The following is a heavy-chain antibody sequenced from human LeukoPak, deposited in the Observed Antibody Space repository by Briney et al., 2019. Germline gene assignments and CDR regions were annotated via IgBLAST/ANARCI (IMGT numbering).Heavy chain of an antibody. Sequence: GRSLRLSCAASGFTFSSYGMHWVRQAPGKGLEWVAVIWYDGSNKYYADSVKGRFTISRDNAENSLYLQMNSLRAEDTAVYYCVRDRRNYDTLTGYYIKVAMDVWGQGTTVTVSS. CDR1: GFTFSSYG. J-gene: IGHJ6*02. D-gene: IGHD3-9*01. CDR2: IWYDGSNK. CDR3: VRDRRNYDTLTGYYIKVAMDV. V-gene: IGHV3-33*01.